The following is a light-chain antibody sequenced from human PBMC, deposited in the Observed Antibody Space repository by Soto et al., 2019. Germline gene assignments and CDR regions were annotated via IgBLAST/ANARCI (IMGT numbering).Light chain of an antibody. Sequence: SAPTQPASQSGSPVQSLPISHTGTKSDVGSQNLVSWYQQHPGNAPKLMIYEGTKRPSGASSRFSGSKSGNTASLTISGLEAEDEADYYCCSKAGGAIYVFGTGTKVTVL. V-gene: IGLV2-23*01. CDR2: EGT. CDR1: KSDVGSQNL. J-gene: IGLJ1*01. CDR3: CSKAGGAIYV.